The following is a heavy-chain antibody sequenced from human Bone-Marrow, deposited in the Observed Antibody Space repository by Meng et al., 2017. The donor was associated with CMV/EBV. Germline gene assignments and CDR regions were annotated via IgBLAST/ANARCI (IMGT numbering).Heavy chain of an antibody. V-gene: IGHV3-11*01. CDR1: GFTFSDYY. J-gene: IGHJ6*02. Sequence: GESLKISCAASGFTFSDYYMSWIRQAPGKGLEWVSYISSSGSTIYYADSVKGRFTISRDNAKNSLYLQMNSLRAEDTAVYYCARGGYGSGSTYYYYYYGMDGWGQGTTVTVSS. CDR2: ISSSGSTI. CDR3: ARGGYGSGSTYYYYYYGMDG. D-gene: IGHD3-10*01.